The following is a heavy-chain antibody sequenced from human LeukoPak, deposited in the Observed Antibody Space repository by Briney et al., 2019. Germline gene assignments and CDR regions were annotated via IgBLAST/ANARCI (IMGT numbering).Heavy chain of an antibody. V-gene: IGHV4-59*11. CDR1: GGSISSHY. J-gene: IGHJ4*02. Sequence: PETLSLTCTVSGGSISSHYWSWIRQPPGKGLEWIGYMYYSGSTKYNPSLKSRVTISVDTSKNQVSLKLSSVTAADTAVYYCAGTYDSNGYYPDGRFDYWGQGTLVTVSS. CDR3: AGTYDSNGYYPDGRFDY. D-gene: IGHD3-22*01. CDR2: MYYSGST.